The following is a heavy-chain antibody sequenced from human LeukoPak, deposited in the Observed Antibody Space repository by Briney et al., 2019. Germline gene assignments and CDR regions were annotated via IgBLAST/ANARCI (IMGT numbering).Heavy chain of an antibody. J-gene: IGHJ6*02. Sequence: GGSLRLSCVVSGFTVSSDYMSWVRQAPGKGLEWVSSISSSSSYIYYADSVKGRFTISRDNAKNSLYLQMNSLRAEDTAVYYCARAAQRSWELLKYGMDVWGQGTTVTVSS. D-gene: IGHD1-26*01. V-gene: IGHV3-21*01. CDR1: GFTVSSDY. CDR3: ARAAQRSWELLKYGMDV. CDR2: ISSSSSYI.